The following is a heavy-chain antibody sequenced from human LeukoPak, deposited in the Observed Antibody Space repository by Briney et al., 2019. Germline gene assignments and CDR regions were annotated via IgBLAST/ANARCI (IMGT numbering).Heavy chain of an antibody. CDR1: GFTFSSYA. V-gene: IGHV3-7*01. CDR2: IKQDGSEK. J-gene: IGHJ4*02. D-gene: IGHD2-2*01. CDR3: ATLGCSSTSCFLES. Sequence: GGSLRLSCVASGFTFSSYAMSWVRQAPGKGLEWVANIKQDGSEKYYVDSVKGRFTISRDNARNSLYLQMNSLRAEDTAVYYCATLGCSSTSCFLESWGQGTLVTVSS.